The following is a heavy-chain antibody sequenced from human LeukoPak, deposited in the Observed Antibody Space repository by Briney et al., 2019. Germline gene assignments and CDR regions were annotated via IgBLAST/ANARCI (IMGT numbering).Heavy chain of an antibody. V-gene: IGHV4-61*02. D-gene: IGHD3-22*01. CDR3: ARVTSGGYLDS. J-gene: IGHJ4*02. CDR1: GGSISSGSYY. CDR2: IYTSGST. Sequence: SETLSLTCTVSGGSISSGSYYWSWIRQPAGXXXEWIGRIYTSGSTNYNPSLKSRVSISVDTSKNQFSLKLNSVTAADTAVYYCARVTSGGYLDSWGQGTLVTVSS.